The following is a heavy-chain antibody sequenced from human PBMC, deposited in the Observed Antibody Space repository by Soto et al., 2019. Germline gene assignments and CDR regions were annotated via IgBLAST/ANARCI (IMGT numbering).Heavy chain of an antibody. D-gene: IGHD3-22*01. V-gene: IGHV3-30-3*01. CDR3: ARGPLEYSAYYYDSSGYYWEFDY. Sequence: GVSLRLSCAASGFTFSSYAMHWVRQAPGKGLEWVAVISYDGSNKYYADSVKGRFTISRDNSKNTLYLQMNSLRAEDTAVYYCARGPLEYSAYYYDSSGYYWEFDYWGQGTLVTVSS. CDR1: GFTFSSYA. CDR2: ISYDGSNK. J-gene: IGHJ4*02.